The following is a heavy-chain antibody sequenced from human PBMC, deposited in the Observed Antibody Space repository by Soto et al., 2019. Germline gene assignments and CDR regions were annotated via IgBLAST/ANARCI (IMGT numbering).Heavy chain of an antibody. CDR3: ARGAHWNYVHYGMDV. D-gene: IGHD1-7*01. CDR2: INPSGGST. J-gene: IGHJ6*02. CDR1: GYTFTSYY. V-gene: IGHV1-46*01. Sequence: QVQLVQSGAEVKKPGASVKVSCKASGYTFTSYYMHWVRQAPGQGLEWMGIINPSGGSTSYAQKFQGRVTMTRDTSTSTVYMELSSLRSEDTAVYYCARGAHWNYVHYGMDVWGQGTTVTVSS.